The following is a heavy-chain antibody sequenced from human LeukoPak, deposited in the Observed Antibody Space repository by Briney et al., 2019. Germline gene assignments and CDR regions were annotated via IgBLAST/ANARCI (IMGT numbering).Heavy chain of an antibody. D-gene: IGHD2-21*01. CDR2: INPDGSQG. CDR1: GFTFSNSY. Sequence: GGSLRLSCEASGFTFSNSYMSGVGQAPGKGLGGGSIINPDGSQGSYVDSVKGRFAISRDNALNSLFLQMNSLSAEDTAVYYCARDPAYGALDIWGQGTTVTVSS. CDR3: ARDPAYGALDI. V-gene: IGHV3-7*01. J-gene: IGHJ3*02.